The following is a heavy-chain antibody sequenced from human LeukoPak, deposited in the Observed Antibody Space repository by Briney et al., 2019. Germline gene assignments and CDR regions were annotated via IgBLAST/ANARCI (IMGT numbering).Heavy chain of an antibody. CDR3: ASIHVGEWTKWYWFDP. V-gene: IGHV1-69*13. CDR1: GGTFSSYA. Sequence: SVKVSCKASGGTFSSYAISWVRQAPGQGLEWMGGIIPIFGTANYAQKFQGRVTITADESTSTAYMELSSLRSEDTAVYYCASIHVGEWTKWYWFDPWGQGTLVTVSS. D-gene: IGHD5-12*01. J-gene: IGHJ5*02. CDR2: IIPIFGTA.